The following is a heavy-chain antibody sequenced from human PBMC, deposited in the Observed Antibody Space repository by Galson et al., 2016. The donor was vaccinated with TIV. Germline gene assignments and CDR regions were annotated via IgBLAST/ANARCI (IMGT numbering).Heavy chain of an antibody. CDR2: IFTSGST. V-gene: IGHV4-4*07. J-gene: IGHJ4*02. CDR3: ATVNTNSRKYFDY. Sequence: TLSLTCTVSGGSVSRYYWSWLRQSAGKGLEWIGRIFTSGSTTYNPSLRSRVTMSVDTSKRQFSLMLTSVTAADTAVYYCATVNTNSRKYFDYWGQGIQVTVSS. D-gene: IGHD1-14*01. CDR1: GGSVSRYY.